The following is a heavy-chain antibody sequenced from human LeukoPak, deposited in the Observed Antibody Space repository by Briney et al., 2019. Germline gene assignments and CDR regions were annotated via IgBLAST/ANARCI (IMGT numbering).Heavy chain of an antibody. CDR2: ISGSGGST. CDR1: GFTSSSFA. J-gene: IGHJ4*02. Sequence: GGSLRLSCAASGFTSSSFALSWVRQAPGKGLEWVSAISGSGGSTYYADSVKGRFTISRDNSKNTLYLQMNSLRAEDTAVYYCAKDIKFPSYYFDYWGQGTLVTVSS. CDR3: AKDIKFPSYYFDY. V-gene: IGHV3-23*01. D-gene: IGHD3-10*01.